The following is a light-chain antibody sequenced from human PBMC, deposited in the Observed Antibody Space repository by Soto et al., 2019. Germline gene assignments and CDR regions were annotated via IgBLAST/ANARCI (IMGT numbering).Light chain of an antibody. J-gene: IGKJ1*01. V-gene: IGKV1-17*01. CDR3: QQYNRYTWT. Sequence: IEMTQSPSSLSASVGDRVTITCRASQCIRDDLGWYQQKPGKAPKLLIYAASSLESGVPSRFSGSGSGTEFPLTISSLQPDDFATYYCQQYNRYTWTFGQGTKVDIK. CDR1: QCIRDD. CDR2: AAS.